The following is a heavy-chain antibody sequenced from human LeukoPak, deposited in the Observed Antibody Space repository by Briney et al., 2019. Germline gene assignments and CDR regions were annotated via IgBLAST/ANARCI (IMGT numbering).Heavy chain of an antibody. J-gene: IGHJ6*03. CDR2: IYYSGST. CDR3: ARASLEPHMDV. D-gene: IGHD3-3*01. V-gene: IGHV4-39*07. Sequence: SETLSLTCTVSGGSISSSSYYWGWIRQPPGKGLEWIGSIYYSGSTYYNPSLKSRVTISVDTSKNQFSLKLSSVTAADTAVYYCARASLEPHMDVWGKGTTVTISS. CDR1: GGSISSSSYY.